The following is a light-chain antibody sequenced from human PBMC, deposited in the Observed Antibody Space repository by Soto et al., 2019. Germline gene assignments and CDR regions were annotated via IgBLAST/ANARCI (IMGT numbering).Light chain of an antibody. CDR1: SSDVGAYKY. CDR2: EVT. J-gene: IGLJ3*02. V-gene: IGLV2-8*01. CDR3: TSYVGNDIWV. Sequence: QSALTQPPSASGSPGQSVTISGTGTSSDVGAYKYVSWYQQYPGKAPKLMIYEVTKRPSGVPDRFSGSKSGNTASLTVSGLQAEYEADYYCTSYVGNDIWVFGGGTTLTVL.